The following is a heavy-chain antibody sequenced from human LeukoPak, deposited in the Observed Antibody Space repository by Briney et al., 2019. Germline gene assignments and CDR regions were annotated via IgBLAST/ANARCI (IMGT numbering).Heavy chain of an antibody. D-gene: IGHD3-22*01. CDR3: AKDFPTYYYDCSPQYYFDY. Sequence: PGGSLRLSCAASGFTFSSYAMSWVRQAPGKGLEWVSAISGSGGSTYYADSVKGRFTISRDNSKNTLYLQMNSLRAEDTAVYYCAKDFPTYYYDCSPQYYFDYWGQGTLVTVSS. CDR2: ISGSGGST. J-gene: IGHJ4*02. CDR1: GFTFSSYA. V-gene: IGHV3-23*01.